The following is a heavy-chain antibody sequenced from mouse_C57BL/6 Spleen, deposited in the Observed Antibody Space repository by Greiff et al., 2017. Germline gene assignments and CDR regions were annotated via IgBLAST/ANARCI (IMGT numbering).Heavy chain of an antibody. Sequence: VQLQQPGAELVMPGASVKLSCKASGYTFTSYWMHWVKQRPGQGLEWIGEIDPSDSYTNYNQKFKGKSTLTVDKSSSTAYMQLSSLTSEDSAVYYCAREHYGSSHWYFDVWGTGTTVTVSS. CDR2: IDPSDSYT. J-gene: IGHJ1*03. CDR3: AREHYGSSHWYFDV. V-gene: IGHV1-69*01. CDR1: GYTFTSYW. D-gene: IGHD1-1*01.